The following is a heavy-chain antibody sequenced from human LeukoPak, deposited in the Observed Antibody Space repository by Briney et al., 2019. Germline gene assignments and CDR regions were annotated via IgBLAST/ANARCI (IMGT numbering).Heavy chain of an antibody. V-gene: IGHV4-30-4*07. CDR2: IYYSGST. CDR3: ARGGRRITIFGVVIMSGGSFDY. Sequence: PSETLSLTCAVSGGSISSGGYSWSWIRQPPGKGLEWIVYIYYSGSTYYNPSLKSRVTISVDTSKNQFSLKLSSVTAADTAVYYCARGGRRITIFGVVIMSGGSFDYWGQGTLVTVSS. D-gene: IGHD3-3*01. J-gene: IGHJ4*02. CDR1: GGSISSGGYS.